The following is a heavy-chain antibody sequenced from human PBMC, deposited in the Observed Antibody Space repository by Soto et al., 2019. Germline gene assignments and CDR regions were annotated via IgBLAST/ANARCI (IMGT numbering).Heavy chain of an antibody. CDR1: GGTFSSYA. Sequence: QVQLVQSGAEVKKPGSSVKVSCKASGGTFSSYAISWVRQAPGQGLEWMGGIIPIFGTANYAQKFQGRVTITADEATSTAYMEQSSLRSEDTAVYYCARSPCSSTSCYTGYYYYYGMDVWGQGTTVTVSS. V-gene: IGHV1-69*01. D-gene: IGHD2-2*02. CDR3: ARSPCSSTSCYTGYYYYYGMDV. J-gene: IGHJ6*02. CDR2: IIPIFGTA.